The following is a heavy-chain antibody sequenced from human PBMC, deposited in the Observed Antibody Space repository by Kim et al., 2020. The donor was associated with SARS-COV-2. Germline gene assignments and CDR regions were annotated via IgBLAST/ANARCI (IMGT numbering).Heavy chain of an antibody. CDR3: AREVGSSGWYTVDN. V-gene: IGHV3-23*01. J-gene: IGHJ4*02. CDR2: IRESGSKV. Sequence: GGSLRLSCAASGFIFSNYAMAWVRRAPGKGLEWVSTIRESGSKVYLADAVRGRFTISRDNSKNTLLLEMNSLRAEDTAIYYCAREVGSSGWYTVDNWGQGTLVTVSS. CDR1: GFIFSNYA. D-gene: IGHD6-13*01.